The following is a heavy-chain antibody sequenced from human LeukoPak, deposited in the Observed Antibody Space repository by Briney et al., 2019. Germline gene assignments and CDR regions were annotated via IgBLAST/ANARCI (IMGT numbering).Heavy chain of an antibody. J-gene: IGHJ6*02. CDR3: ARDPRVDCSSTSCPLGMDV. Sequence: ASVKVSCKASGYTFTGYYMHWVRQAPGQGFEWMGWINPNSGGTNYAQKFQGRVTMTRDTSISTAYMELSRLRSDDTAVYYCARDPRVDCSSTSCPLGMDVWGQGTTVTVSS. D-gene: IGHD2-2*01. CDR1: GYTFTGYY. V-gene: IGHV1-2*02. CDR2: INPNSGGT.